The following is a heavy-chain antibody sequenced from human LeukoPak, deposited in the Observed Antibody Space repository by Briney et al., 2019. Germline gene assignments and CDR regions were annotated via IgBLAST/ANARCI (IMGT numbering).Heavy chain of an antibody. D-gene: IGHD5-12*01. J-gene: IGHJ4*02. CDR1: GFTFSAYA. Sequence: GGSLRLCCAASGFTFSAYAMHWVRQAPGKGLEWVAVISYDGSNKYYADSVKGRFTISRDNSKNTLYLQMNSLRAEDTAVYYCARAYRGCSDYDWGPFDSWGQGTLVTVSS. V-gene: IGHV3-30*04. CDR3: ARAYRGCSDYDWGPFDS. CDR2: ISYDGSNK.